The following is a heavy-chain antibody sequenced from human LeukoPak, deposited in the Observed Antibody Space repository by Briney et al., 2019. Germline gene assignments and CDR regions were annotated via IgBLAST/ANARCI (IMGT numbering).Heavy chain of an antibody. V-gene: IGHV3-23*01. CDR2: ISGSGGRT. J-gene: IGHJ4*02. Sequence: GGSLRLSCAASGFTFSTYAMSWVRQAPGKGLEWVSAISGSGGRTYYADSVKGRFTIPRDNSKNTLDLQMNSLRAEDTAVYYCAKELGSSIVARLSHWGQGTLVTVSS. CDR3: AKELGSSIVARLSH. D-gene: IGHD6-6*01. CDR1: GFTFSTYA.